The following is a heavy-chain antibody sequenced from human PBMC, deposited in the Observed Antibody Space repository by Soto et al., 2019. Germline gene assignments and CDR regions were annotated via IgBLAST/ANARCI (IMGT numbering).Heavy chain of an antibody. J-gene: IGHJ2*01. CDR1: GFTVSSKY. D-gene: IGHD3-9*01. V-gene: IGHV3-66*01. CDR3: ARASTDALTGPLYWFFDL. Sequence: EVQLVESGGGLVQPGGSLRLSCAASGFTVSSKYVSWVRQAPGKGLESVSILYSGGSTYHADSVKGRFTISRDNSQNTLYLQMNRLRAEDTAVYYCARASTDALTGPLYWFFDLWGRGTPVTVSS. CDR2: LYSGGST.